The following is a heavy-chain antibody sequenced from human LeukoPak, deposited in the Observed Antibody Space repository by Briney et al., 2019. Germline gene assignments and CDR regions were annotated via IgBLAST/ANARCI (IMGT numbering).Heavy chain of an antibody. CDR3: ASHYGDYVWGNF. CDR1: GFTFSRYE. D-gene: IGHD4-17*01. V-gene: IGHV3-48*03. CDR2: ISDSGTIT. Sequence: GGSLRLSCAVSGFTFSRYEMNWVRQAPGKGLEWVSYISDSGTITSYADSVKGRFTISRDNAKNSLYLQMNSLRAEDTVVYYCASHYGDYVWGNFWGQGTLVTVSS. J-gene: IGHJ4*02.